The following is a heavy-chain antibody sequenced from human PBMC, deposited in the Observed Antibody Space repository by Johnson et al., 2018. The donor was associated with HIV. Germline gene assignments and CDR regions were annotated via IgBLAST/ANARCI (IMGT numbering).Heavy chain of an antibody. V-gene: IGHV3-9*01. Sequence: LGVSCAASGFTFDDCAIHRVRQAPGKGLEWVSGINWNSNKYYADSVKGRFTISRDNSKNTLYLQMNSLRAEDTAVYYCAKDLIELQGAFDIWGQGTMVTVSS. D-gene: IGHD1-26*01. CDR1: GFTFDDCA. J-gene: IGHJ3*02. CDR2: INWNSNK. CDR3: AKDLIELQGAFDI.